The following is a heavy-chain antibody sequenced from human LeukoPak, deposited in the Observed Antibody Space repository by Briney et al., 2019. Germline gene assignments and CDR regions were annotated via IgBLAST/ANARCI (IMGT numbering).Heavy chain of an antibody. J-gene: IGHJ2*01. D-gene: IGHD4-23*01. CDR3: AKDRANYGGNSGYWYFDL. CDR1: GFTFTRHH. CDR2: IDGGGSNT. V-gene: IGHV3-23*01. Sequence: PGGSLRLSCAASGFTFTRHHMSWVRQAPGKGLDWVSSIDGGGSNTYYADSVKGRFTISRDNAKNSLYLQMNSLRAEDTALYYCAKDRANYGGNSGYWYFDLWGRGTLVTVSS.